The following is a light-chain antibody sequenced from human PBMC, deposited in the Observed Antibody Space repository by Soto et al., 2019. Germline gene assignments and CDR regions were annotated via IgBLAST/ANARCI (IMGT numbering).Light chain of an antibody. V-gene: IGKV1-27*01. CDR2: AAS. CDR3: QKYNSAPLT. Sequence: DIQMTQSPSSLSASVGDIVTITCRASLPISNYLAWYHQKPGKIPHLLIYAASTLQAGGPSRFSGSGAGTDFALTISSLQPEDVAAYYCQKYNSAPLTFGGGTKVEIK. J-gene: IGKJ4*01. CDR1: LPISNY.